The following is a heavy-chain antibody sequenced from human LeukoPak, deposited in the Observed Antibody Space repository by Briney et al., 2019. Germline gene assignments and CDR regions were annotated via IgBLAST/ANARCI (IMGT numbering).Heavy chain of an antibody. CDR1: RFTLSTYW. V-gene: IGHV3-7*01. D-gene: IGHD3-3*01. J-gene: IGHJ4*02. CDR2: IKQDGSQE. CDR3: ARGVPYDSWSGPHYSDY. Sequence: GGSLRLSCAASRFTLSTYWMSGVGKPPGKGLEWVPNIKQDGSQEYYVDSVKGRFTISRDSAKNSLYLQMNSLRAEDTAVYYCARGVPYDSWSGPHYSDYWGQGTLVTVSS.